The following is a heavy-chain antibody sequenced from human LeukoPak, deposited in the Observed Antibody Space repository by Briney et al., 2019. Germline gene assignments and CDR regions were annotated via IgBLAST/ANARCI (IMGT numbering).Heavy chain of an antibody. Sequence: PGRSLRLSCAASGFTFDDYAMHWVRQAPGKGLEGVSGISWNSGSIGYADSVKGRFTISRDNAKNSLYLQMNSLRAEHTALYYCAKDRVVSGIGYYYYYGMDVWGQGTTVTVSS. CDR1: GFTFDDYA. CDR2: ISWNSGSI. V-gene: IGHV3-9*01. D-gene: IGHD3-10*01. J-gene: IGHJ6*02. CDR3: AKDRVVSGIGYYYYYGMDV.